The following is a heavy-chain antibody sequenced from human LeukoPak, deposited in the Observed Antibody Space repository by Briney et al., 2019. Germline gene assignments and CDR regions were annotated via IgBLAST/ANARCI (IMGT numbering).Heavy chain of an antibody. CDR2: INQDGSEK. J-gene: IGHJ3*02. CDR1: GFTFSNYW. CDR3: ARDQSGGFDI. V-gene: IGHV3-7*01. D-gene: IGHD2-15*01. Sequence: GGSPRLSCAASGFTFSNYWMIWVRQAPGKGLEWVANINQDGSEKYHVDSVKGRFTISRDNAKNSLYLQMNSLRAEDTAVYYCARDQSGGFDIWGQGTMVTVSS.